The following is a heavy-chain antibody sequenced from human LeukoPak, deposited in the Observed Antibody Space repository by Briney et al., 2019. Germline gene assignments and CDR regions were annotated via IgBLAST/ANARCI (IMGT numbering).Heavy chain of an antibody. Sequence: PGGSLGLSCAASGFTFSTYEMDWVRQAPGKGLEGVSYISSSGSIYYTDSVKGRFTISRDNAKNSLYLQMNSLRAEDTAIYYCAREGYGGTSDAFDIWGQGTMVTVSS. J-gene: IGHJ3*02. CDR3: AREGYGGTSDAFDI. V-gene: IGHV3-48*03. CDR1: GFTFSTYE. D-gene: IGHD4-23*01. CDR2: ISSSGSI.